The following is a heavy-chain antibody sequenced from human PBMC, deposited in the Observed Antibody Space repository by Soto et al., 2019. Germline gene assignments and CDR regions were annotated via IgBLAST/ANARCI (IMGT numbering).Heavy chain of an antibody. Sequence: PSETLSLTCAVYGGSFSGYYWIWIRQPPGKGLEWIGEINHSGSTNYNPSLKSRVTISVDTSKNQFSLKLSSVTAADTAVYYCASGSYYFDYWGQGTLVTVSS. CDR2: INHSGST. D-gene: IGHD1-26*01. CDR3: ASGSYYFDY. J-gene: IGHJ4*02. V-gene: IGHV4-34*01. CDR1: GGSFSGYY.